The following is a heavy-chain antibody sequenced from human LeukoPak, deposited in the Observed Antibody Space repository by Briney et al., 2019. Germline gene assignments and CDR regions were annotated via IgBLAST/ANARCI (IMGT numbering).Heavy chain of an antibody. J-gene: IGHJ3*02. CDR2: IYNSGST. CDR1: GGSISSYH. Sequence: PSETLSLTCTVSGGSISSYHWSWIRQPPGRGLEWIGYIYNSGSTNYNPSLKSRVTISVDTSKNHFSLKLSSVTAADTAVYYCARSVAGHGIWGQGTMVTVSS. CDR3: ARSVAGHGI. D-gene: IGHD2-21*01. V-gene: IGHV4-59*01.